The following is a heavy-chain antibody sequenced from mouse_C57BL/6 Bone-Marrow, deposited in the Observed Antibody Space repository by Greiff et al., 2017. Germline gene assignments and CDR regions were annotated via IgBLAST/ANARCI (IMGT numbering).Heavy chain of an antibody. V-gene: IGHV1-82*01. CDR1: GYEFSSSC. Sequence: VQLKESGPELVKPGASVKISCKASGYEFSSSCMNWVKQRPGQGLEWIGRIYPGDGDTNYNGKFKGKATLTADKSSSTAYMQLSSLTSEDSAVYFCARSLRLDFWGQGTTLTVSS. CDR3: ARSLRLDF. D-gene: IGHD1-2*01. CDR2: IYPGDGDT. J-gene: IGHJ2*01.